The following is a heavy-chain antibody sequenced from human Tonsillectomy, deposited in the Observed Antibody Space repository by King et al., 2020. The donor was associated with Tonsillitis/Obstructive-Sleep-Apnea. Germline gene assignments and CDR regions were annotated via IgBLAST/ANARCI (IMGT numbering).Heavy chain of an antibody. CDR3: ARDYYVSSGYYHCYFQL. CDR2: SRTNNGDT. V-gene: IGHV1-18*01. J-gene: IGHJ1*01. Sequence: VQLVQSGAEVKKPGASVKVSCKASGYTFTSYDITWVRQAPGKGLEWMGWSRTNNGDTNYAQKLQGRVTMTSDTSTSTAYMELRSLRSDDTAVYYCARDYYVSSGYYHCYFQLWGQGTLVTVSS. CDR1: GYTFTSYD. D-gene: IGHD3-22*01.